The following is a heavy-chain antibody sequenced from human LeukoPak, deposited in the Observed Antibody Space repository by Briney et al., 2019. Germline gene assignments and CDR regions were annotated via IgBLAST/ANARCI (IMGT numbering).Heavy chain of an antibody. CDR1: GFTFSSYA. Sequence: GGSLRLSCAASGFTFSSYAMHWVRQAPGKGLEWVAVISYDGSNKYYADSVKGRFTISRDNSKNTLYLQMNSLRAEDTAVYYCARAPLYYDFWSGYSNFDYWGQGTLVTVSS. V-gene: IGHV3-30-3*01. J-gene: IGHJ4*02. CDR2: ISYDGSNK. D-gene: IGHD3-3*01. CDR3: ARAPLYYDFWSGYSNFDY.